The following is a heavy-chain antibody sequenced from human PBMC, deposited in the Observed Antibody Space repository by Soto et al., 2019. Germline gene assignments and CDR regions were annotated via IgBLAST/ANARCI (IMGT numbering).Heavy chain of an antibody. Sequence: GGSLRLSCAASGFIVSSNDMSWVRQAPGKGLEWVSVIYSGGNTYYADSVKGRFTISRDNSKNTLYLQMNSLRADDTGVYYCARAYNYVPSWFDPWGQGTLVNVSS. D-gene: IGHD3-10*02. J-gene: IGHJ5*02. V-gene: IGHV3-53*01. CDR2: IYSGGNT. CDR1: GFIVSSND. CDR3: ARAYNYVPSWFDP.